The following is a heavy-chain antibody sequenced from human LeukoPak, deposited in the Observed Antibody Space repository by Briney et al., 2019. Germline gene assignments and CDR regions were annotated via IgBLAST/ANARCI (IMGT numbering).Heavy chain of an antibody. V-gene: IGHV3-30*03. J-gene: IGHJ4*02. CDR3: ATDADEFDY. CDR1: GFTLSSYG. CDR2: ISHDGSNK. Sequence: GGSLRLSCAAPGFTLSSYGMHWVRQAPGKGLEWVAVISHDGSNKYYADSVRGRFTISRDNSKNTLYLQMNSLRAEDTAVYYCATDADEFDYWGQGTLVTVSS.